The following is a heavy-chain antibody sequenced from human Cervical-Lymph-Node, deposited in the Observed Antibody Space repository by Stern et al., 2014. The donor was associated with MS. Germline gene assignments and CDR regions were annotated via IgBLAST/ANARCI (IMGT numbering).Heavy chain of an antibody. Sequence: DVPLVESGGGLVTPGGSLRLSCAASGFTFSSYNMNWVRQAPGKGLEWVPSITSTGYRYNADSLKGRFTISRDNAKNSLYLHMNSLRAEDTAVYYCARDDLRSYYGMDVWGQGTTVTVSS. CDR1: GFTFSSYN. CDR2: ITSTGYR. CDR3: ARDDLRSYYGMDV. J-gene: IGHJ6*02. V-gene: IGHV3-21*01.